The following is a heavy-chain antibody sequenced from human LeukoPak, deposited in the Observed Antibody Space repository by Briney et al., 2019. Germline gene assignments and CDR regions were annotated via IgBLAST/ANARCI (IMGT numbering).Heavy chain of an antibody. V-gene: IGHV3-30*02. D-gene: IGHD2-2*01. CDR1: GFTFSSYG. J-gene: IGHJ4*02. CDR3: AKDDLRYCSSTSCRRLDY. CDR2: IRYDGSNK. Sequence: PGGSMRLSCAASGFTFSSYGMHWVRQAPGKGLEWVAFIRYDGSNKYYADSVKGRFTISRDNSKNTLYLQMNSLRAEDTAVYYCAKDDLRYCSSTSCRRLDYWGQGTLVTVSS.